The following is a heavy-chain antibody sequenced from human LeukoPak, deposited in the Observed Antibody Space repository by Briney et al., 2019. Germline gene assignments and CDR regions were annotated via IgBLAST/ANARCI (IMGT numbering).Heavy chain of an antibody. D-gene: IGHD2-2*01. Sequence: ASVKVSCKASGYTFTGYYMRWVRQAPGQGLEWMGWINPNSGGTNYAQKFQGRVTMTRDTSISTAYMELSRLRSDDTAVYYCARPSYQLLEYYFDYWGQGTLVTVSS. CDR2: INPNSGGT. V-gene: IGHV1-2*02. J-gene: IGHJ4*02. CDR1: GYTFTGYY. CDR3: ARPSYQLLEYYFDY.